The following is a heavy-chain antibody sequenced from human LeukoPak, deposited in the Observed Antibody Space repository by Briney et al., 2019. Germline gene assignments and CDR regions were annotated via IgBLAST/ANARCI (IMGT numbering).Heavy chain of an antibody. J-gene: IGHJ4*02. V-gene: IGHV3-9*01. CDR1: GFTFDDYA. CDR2: ISWNSGSI. D-gene: IGHD3-22*01. CDR3: AKEGSYYDSSGYYLDY. Sequence: PGGSLRLSCAASGFTFDDYAMHWVRQAPGKGLEWVSGISWNSGSIGYADSVKGRFTISRDNAKNSLYLQMNSLRAEDTALYYCAKEGSYYDSSGYYLDYWGQGTLVTVSS.